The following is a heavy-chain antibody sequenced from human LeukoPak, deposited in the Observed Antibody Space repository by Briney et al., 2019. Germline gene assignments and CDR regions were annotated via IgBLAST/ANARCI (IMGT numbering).Heavy chain of an antibody. V-gene: IGHV1-2*02. CDR3: ARDRDYGSGIFDY. Sequence: GASVKVSCKASGYTFTGYYMHWVRQAPGQGLELMGWINPNSGGTNYAQKFQGRVTMTRDTSISTAYMELNRLRSDDTAVYYCARDRDYGSGIFDYWGQGTLVTVSS. J-gene: IGHJ4*02. CDR2: INPNSGGT. CDR1: GYTFTGYY. D-gene: IGHD3-10*01.